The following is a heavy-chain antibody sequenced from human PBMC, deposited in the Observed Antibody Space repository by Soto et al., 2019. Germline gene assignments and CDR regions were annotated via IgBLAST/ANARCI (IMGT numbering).Heavy chain of an antibody. D-gene: IGHD2-15*01. J-gene: IGHJ6*02. CDR1: GFTFRNYA. CDR3: ARGYCSAVGCYLHYSYGFDV. Sequence: GGSLRLSCAAAGFTFRNYAMNWVRQAPGKGLELVSSISSNGGSAYYADSVKGRFTISRDNSKNTLYLQMNSLRADDTAVYYCARGYCSAVGCYLHYSYGFDVWGQGTTVTVSS. CDR2: ISSNGGSA. V-gene: IGHV3-23*01.